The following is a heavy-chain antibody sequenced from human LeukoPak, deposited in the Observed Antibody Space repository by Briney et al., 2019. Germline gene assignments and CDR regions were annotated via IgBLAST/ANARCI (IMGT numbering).Heavy chain of an antibody. CDR2: IYYSGST. CDR3: ARHPADCSSTSCSLSLYYYYMDV. V-gene: IGHV4-39*01. D-gene: IGHD2-2*01. Sequence: SETLSLTCTVSGGSISSSSYYWGWIRQPPGKGLEWIGSIYYSGSTYYNPSLKSRVTISVDTSKNQFSLKLSSVTAADTAVYYCARHPADCSSTSCSLSLYYYYMDVWGKGTTVTVSS. J-gene: IGHJ6*03. CDR1: GGSISSSSYY.